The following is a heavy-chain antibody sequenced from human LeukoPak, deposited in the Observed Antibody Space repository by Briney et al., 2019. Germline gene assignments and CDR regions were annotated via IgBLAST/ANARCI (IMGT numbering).Heavy chain of an antibody. V-gene: IGHV3-74*01. D-gene: IGHD1-20*01. CDR1: GFTFSNYW. CDR2: INSDGSST. J-gene: IGHJ4*02. CDR3: ARDRGHNWNVFDY. Sequence: GSLRLSCGASGFTFSNYWMQWVRQAPGKGLVWISRINSDGSSTTYADSVKGRFTISRDNAKNTLYLQMNSLSAEDTAVYYCARDRGHNWNVFDYWGQGTLVTVSS.